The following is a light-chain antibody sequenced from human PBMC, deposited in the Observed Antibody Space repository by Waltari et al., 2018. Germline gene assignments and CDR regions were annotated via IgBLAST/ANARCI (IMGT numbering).Light chain of an antibody. J-gene: IGLJ1*01. CDR2: YDN. Sequence: QSVLTQPPSVSGAPRQRVTISCSGSSSHIENNAVTWYQHLPGRAPKLLIRYDNLLPSGVSARFSASKSGTSASLAISGLQSDDEADYYCATWDDSLNAYVFGSGTKVTVV. V-gene: IGLV1-36*01. CDR1: SSHIENNA. CDR3: ATWDDSLNAYV.